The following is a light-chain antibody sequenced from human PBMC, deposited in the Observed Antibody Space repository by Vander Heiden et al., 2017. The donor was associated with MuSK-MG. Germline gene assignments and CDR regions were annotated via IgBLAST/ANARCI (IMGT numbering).Light chain of an antibody. CDR1: QSISSY. Sequence: DIQMTQSPSSLSASVGDRVTITCRASQSISSYLNWYQQKPGKAPKLLIYAASRGKSGVTSRFPGRGSGKDFTLTSSRRQSEDFANYYGQHSYSSTTFGQATKAEIK. CDR2: AAS. CDR3: QHSYSSTT. J-gene: IGKJ1*01. V-gene: IGKV1-39*01.